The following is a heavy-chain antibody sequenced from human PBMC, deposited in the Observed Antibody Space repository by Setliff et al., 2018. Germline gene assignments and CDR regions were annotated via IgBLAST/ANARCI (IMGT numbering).Heavy chain of an antibody. CDR3: ARGECNDNGCYRAPDY. D-gene: IGHD2-15*01. CDR1: GYRLIEVS. J-gene: IGHJ4*02. V-gene: IGHV1-24*01. CDR2: FDPEDEET. Sequence: GASVKVSCKVSGYRLIEVSMHWVRQAPGKGLEWMGGFDPEDEETIYAHKFQHRVTLTTVTSATTAYLAVSGLTSEDTAVYYCARGECNDNGCYRAPDYWGQGTLVTVSS.